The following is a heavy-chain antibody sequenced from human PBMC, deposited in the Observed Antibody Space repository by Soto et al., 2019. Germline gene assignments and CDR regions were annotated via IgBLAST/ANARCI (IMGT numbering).Heavy chain of an antibody. J-gene: IGHJ4*02. D-gene: IGHD2-15*01. CDR3: ARRVGYCSGGSCYYFDY. CDR2: IYPGDSDT. CDR1: GYSFTSYW. Sequence: VESLKISCKGSGYSFTSYWIGWVRQMPGKGLEWMGIIYPGDSDTRYSPSFQGQVTISADKSISTAYLQWSSLKASDTAMYYCARRVGYCSGGSCYYFDYWGQGTLVTGSS. V-gene: IGHV5-51*01.